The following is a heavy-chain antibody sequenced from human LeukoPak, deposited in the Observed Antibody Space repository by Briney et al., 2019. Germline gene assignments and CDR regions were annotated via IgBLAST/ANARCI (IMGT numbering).Heavy chain of an antibody. D-gene: IGHD3-22*01. CDR1: GISLSNYG. CDR2: ISDNDGRT. CDR3: AKRGVVIRVILVGFHKEAYYFDS. V-gene: IGHV3-23*01. Sequence: PGGSVRLSCAVSGISLSNYGMSWVRQAPGKGLEWVAGISDNDGRTNYADSVKGRFTISRDNPKNTLYLQMNSLRAEDTAVYFCAKRGVVIRVILVGFHKEAYYFDSWGQGALVTVSS. J-gene: IGHJ4*02.